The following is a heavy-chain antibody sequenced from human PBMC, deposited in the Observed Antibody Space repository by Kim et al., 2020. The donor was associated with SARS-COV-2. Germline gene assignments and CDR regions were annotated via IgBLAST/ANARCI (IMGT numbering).Heavy chain of an antibody. CDR2: IYHSGST. Sequence: SETLSLTCAVSGGSISSGGYSWSWIRQPPGKGLEWIGYIYHSGSTYYNPSLKSRVTISVDRSKNQFSLKLSSVTAADTAVYYCARESGSGYFDYWGQGTLVTVSS. J-gene: IGHJ4*02. D-gene: IGHD6-19*01. CDR3: ARESGSGYFDY. V-gene: IGHV4-30-2*01. CDR1: GGSISSGGYS.